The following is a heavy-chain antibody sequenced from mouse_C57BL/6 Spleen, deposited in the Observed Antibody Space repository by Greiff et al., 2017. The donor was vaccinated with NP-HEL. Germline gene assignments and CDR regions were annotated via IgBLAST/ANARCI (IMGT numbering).Heavy chain of an antibody. J-gene: IGHJ1*03. CDR1: GYTFTSYW. CDR3: ARLITTVVAYWYFDV. Sequence: VQLQQSGTELVKPGASVKLSCKASGYTFTSYWMHWVKQRPGQGLEWIGNINPSNGGTNYNEKFKSKATLTVDKSSSTAYMQLSSLTSEDSAVYYCARLITTVVAYWYFDVWGTGTTVTVSS. V-gene: IGHV1-53*01. D-gene: IGHD1-1*01. CDR2: INPSNGGT.